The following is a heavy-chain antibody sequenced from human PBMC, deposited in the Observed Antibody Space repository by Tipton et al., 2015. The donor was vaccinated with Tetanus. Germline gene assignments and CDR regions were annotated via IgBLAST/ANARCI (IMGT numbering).Heavy chain of an antibody. Sequence: QLVQSGAEVKKPGASLKVSCKASGYTFTGYYIYWVRQAPGQGLEWMGWIDPNSGGTVYARKLQGRVPMTRDTSISTAYMDLRSLRSDDTAVYYCARDRGDYIYYGMDVWGPGTTVTVS. CDR2: IDPNSGGT. D-gene: IGHD3-22*01. CDR1: GYTFTGYY. CDR3: ARDRGDYIYYGMDV. J-gene: IGHJ6*02. V-gene: IGHV1-2*02.